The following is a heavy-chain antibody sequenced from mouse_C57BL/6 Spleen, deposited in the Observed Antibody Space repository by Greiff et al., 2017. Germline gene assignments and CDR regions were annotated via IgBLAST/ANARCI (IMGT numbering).Heavy chain of an antibody. CDR3: TRPTTVVAPYYFDY. Sequence: EVQLQQSGTVLARPGASVKMSCKTSGYTFTSYWMHWVKQRPGQGLEWIGAIYPGNSDTSYNQKFKGKAKLTAVTSASTAYMELSSLTNEDSAVYDCTRPTTVVAPYYFDYWGQGTTLTVSS. J-gene: IGHJ2*01. V-gene: IGHV1-5*01. CDR1: GYTFTSYW. D-gene: IGHD1-1*01. CDR2: IYPGNSDT.